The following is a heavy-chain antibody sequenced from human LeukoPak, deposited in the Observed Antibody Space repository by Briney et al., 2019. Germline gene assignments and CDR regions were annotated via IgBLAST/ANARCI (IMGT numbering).Heavy chain of an antibody. D-gene: IGHD6-6*01. Sequence: SETLSLTCNFSNGSTTSYYWGGVRQPPGKGLEFIGYIHYSGSTNYNPSLKSRVAISAEKSKNQFSLKLSSVTAADTALYFCVKSIATRGAIVFDIWGQGTMVTVSS. J-gene: IGHJ3*02. V-gene: IGHV4-59*01. CDR2: IHYSGST. CDR3: VKSIATRGAIVFDI. CDR1: NGSTTSYY.